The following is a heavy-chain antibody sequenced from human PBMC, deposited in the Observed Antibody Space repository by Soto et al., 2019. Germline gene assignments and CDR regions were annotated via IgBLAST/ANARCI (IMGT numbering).Heavy chain of an antibody. CDR2: ISAYNGNT. CDR3: ARDHAQGVVVSVDAFDI. D-gene: IGHD2-15*01. CDR1: GYTFTSYG. J-gene: IGHJ3*02. Sequence: QVQLVQSGAEVKKPGASVKVSCKASGYTFTSYGISWVRQAPGQGLEWMGRISAYNGNTNYAQKLQGRVTMTTDTSTSTAYMELRSLRSDDTAVYYCARDHAQGVVVSVDAFDIWGQGTMVTVSS. V-gene: IGHV1-18*01.